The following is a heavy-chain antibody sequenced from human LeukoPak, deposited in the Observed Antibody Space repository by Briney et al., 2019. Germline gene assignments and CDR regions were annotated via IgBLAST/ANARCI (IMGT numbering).Heavy chain of an antibody. Sequence: GGSLRLSCAASGFTVSSNYMNWVRQAPGKGLEWVSVIYSDGSTYYADSVKGRFTISRDNSKNTPYLQMNSLRDEDTAVYYCARWVVATMFDYWGQGTLVTVSS. J-gene: IGHJ4*02. V-gene: IGHV3-66*01. CDR1: GFTVSSNY. D-gene: IGHD5-12*01. CDR2: IYSDGST. CDR3: ARWVVATMFDY.